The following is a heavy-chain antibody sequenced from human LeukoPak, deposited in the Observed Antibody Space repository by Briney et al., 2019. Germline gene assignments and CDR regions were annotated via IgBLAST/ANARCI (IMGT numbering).Heavy chain of an antibody. CDR2: IYPGDSDT. CDR3: ATNGDNDAFDI. V-gene: IGHV5-51*01. CDR1: GYIFTSYW. D-gene: IGHD2-21*02. Sequence: GESLKISCEGSGYIFTSYWIGWVRQVPGKGLEWMGIIYPGDSDTRYSPSFQGQVTISADKSISTAYLQWSSLKASDTAMYYCATNGDNDAFDIWGQGTMVTVSS. J-gene: IGHJ3*02.